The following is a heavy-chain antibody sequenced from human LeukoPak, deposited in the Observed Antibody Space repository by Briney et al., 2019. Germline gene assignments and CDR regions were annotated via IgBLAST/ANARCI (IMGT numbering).Heavy chain of an antibody. V-gene: IGHV4-59*01. D-gene: IGHD6-6*01. J-gene: IGHJ6*03. CDR1: GGSINSDY. Sequence: SETLSLTCSVSGGSINSDYWGWIRQPPGKGLEWIGYIYYSGGTTYNPSLKSRVTISVDGSKNQFSLKLTSVTAADTAVYYCARDMDSSGQYYYYMDVWGKGTTVTVS. CDR3: ARDMDSSGQYYYYMDV. CDR2: IYYSGGT.